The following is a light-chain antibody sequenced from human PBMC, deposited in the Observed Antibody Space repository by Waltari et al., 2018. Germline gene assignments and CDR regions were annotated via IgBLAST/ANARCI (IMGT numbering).Light chain of an antibody. CDR3: QQYASSVLYT. CDR2: GAS. Sequence: IVLTQSPGTLSLSPGARASLSCKASQSLGKNYLAWYQHKPGQAPRLLIYGASSRAAGNPDRFSGSGSGTDFTLTISRLEPEDFAVYYCQQYASSVLYTFGQGTKLEIK. CDR1: QSLGKNY. J-gene: IGKJ2*01. V-gene: IGKV3-20*01.